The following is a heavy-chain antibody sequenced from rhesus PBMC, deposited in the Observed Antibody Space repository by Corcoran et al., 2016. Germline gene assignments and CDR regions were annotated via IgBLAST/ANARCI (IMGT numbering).Heavy chain of an antibody. CDR2: IYGSGGGP. V-gene: IGHV4-106*01. CDR3: AREVVAMGFDY. J-gene: IGHJ4*01. Sequence: QVQLQESGPGLVKPSETLSLTCTVSGGSISDSYYWNWIRQPPGKGLGWRGSIYGSGGGPRHQPSLKSRVTISKATSKNQFSLELSSVTAADTAVYYCAREVVAMGFDYWGQGVLVTVSS. D-gene: IGHD2-21*01. CDR1: GGSISDSYY.